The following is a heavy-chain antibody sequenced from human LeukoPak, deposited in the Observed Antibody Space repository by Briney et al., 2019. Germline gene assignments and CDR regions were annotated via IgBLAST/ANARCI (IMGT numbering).Heavy chain of an antibody. V-gene: IGHV1-69*04. D-gene: IGHD5-24*01. CDR2: IIPILGIA. J-gene: IGHJ6*02. CDR3: DGSPFTIAADNVYGMDV. CDR1: GGTFSSYA. Sequence: ASVKVSCKASGGTFSSYAISWVRQAPGQGLEWMGRIIPILGIANYAQKFEGRVTITADKSTSTAYIELRSLRSEDTAVYYCDGSPFTIAADNVYGMDVWGQGTTVTVSS.